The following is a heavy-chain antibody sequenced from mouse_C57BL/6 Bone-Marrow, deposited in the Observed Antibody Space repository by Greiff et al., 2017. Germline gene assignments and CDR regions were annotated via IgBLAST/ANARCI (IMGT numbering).Heavy chain of an antibody. V-gene: IGHV14-4*01. Sequence: VKLLQSGAELVRPGASVKLSCTASGFNINDDYMHWVKQRPEQGLEWIGWIDPENGDTEYASKFQGKATITADTSSNTADLQLSSLTSEDTAFYYCATVVHYWGQGTTPTVTS. CDR2: IDPENGDT. CDR1: GFNINDDY. D-gene: IGHD1-1*01. CDR3: ATVVHY. J-gene: IGHJ2*01.